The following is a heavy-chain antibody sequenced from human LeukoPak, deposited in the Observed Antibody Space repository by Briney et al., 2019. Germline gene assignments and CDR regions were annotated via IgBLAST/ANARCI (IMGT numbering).Heavy chain of an antibody. CDR2: INSDGTST. CDR1: GFTFSSYW. D-gene: IGHD1-26*01. V-gene: IGHV3-74*01. CDR3: ASGSYSFDS. Sequence: GGSLRLSCAASGFTFSSYWMHWVRQAPGKGLVWVSRINSDGTSTHYADSVKGRFTISRDNAKNTLYLQMNSLRAEDTAVHYCASGSYSFDSWGQGTLVTVSS. J-gene: IGHJ4*02.